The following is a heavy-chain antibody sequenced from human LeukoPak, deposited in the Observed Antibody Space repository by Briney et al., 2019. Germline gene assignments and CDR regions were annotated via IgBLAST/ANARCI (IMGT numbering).Heavy chain of an antibody. D-gene: IGHD2-15*01. CDR1: GFTFDDYA. CDR2: ISWNSGSI. V-gene: IGHV3-9*01. CDR3: AKDRRARDIGGFDY. J-gene: IGHJ4*02. Sequence: GGSLRLSCAASGFTFDDYAMHWVRQAPGKGLEWVSGISWNSGSIGYADSVKGRLTISRDNAKNSLYLQMNSLRAEDTALYYCAKDRRARDIGGFDYWGQGTLITVSS.